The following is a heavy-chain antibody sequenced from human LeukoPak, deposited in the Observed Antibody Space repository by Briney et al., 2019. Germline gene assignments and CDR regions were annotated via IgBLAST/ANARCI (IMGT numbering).Heavy chain of an antibody. D-gene: IGHD6-13*01. J-gene: IGHJ6*03. CDR2: IYHSGST. CDR3: ARLIAARSYYMDV. V-gene: IGHV4-4*02. Sequence: SETLSLTCTVSGGSISSSNWWSWVRQPPGKGLEWIGEIYHSGSTNYNPSLKSRVTISVDKSKNQFSLKLSSVTAADTAVYYCARLIAARSYYMDVWGKGTTVTVSS. CDR1: GGSISSSNW.